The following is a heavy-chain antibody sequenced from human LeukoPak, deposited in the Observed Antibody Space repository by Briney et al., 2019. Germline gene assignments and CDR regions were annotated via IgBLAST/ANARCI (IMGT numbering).Heavy chain of an antibody. CDR3: AKELNWFDP. CDR2: ITYSGGST. J-gene: IGHJ5*02. V-gene: IGHV3-23*01. CDR1: GFTLSNYG. Sequence: GGSLRLSCAASGFTLSNYGMNWVRQAPGKGLEWVSSITYSGGSTFYADSVKGRFTSSRDNSKNTLYLQMNSLRAEDTAVYYCAKELNWFDPWGQGTLVTVSS.